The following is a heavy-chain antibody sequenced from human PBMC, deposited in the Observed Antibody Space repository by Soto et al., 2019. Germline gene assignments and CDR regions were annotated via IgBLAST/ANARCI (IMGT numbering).Heavy chain of an antibody. CDR3: ARDSGYDFWSGYRLGYYFDY. Sequence: QSGGSLRLSCAASGFTFSSYAMHWVRQAPGKGLEWVAVISYDGSNKYYADSVKGRFTISRDNSKNTLYLQMNSLRAEDTAVYYCARDSGYDFWSGYRLGYYFDYWGQGTLVTSPQ. V-gene: IGHV3-30-3*01. J-gene: IGHJ4*02. CDR2: ISYDGSNK. CDR1: GFTFSSYA. D-gene: IGHD3-3*01.